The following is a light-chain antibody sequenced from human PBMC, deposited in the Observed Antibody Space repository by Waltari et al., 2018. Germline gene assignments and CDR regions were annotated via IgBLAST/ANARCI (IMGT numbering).Light chain of an antibody. CDR3: GTWDASLGGI. CDR1: SSTIGNNY. Sequence: QSVLTQPPSVSAAPGQTVTIPRSADSSTIGNNYVSWYQHFPGTAPKLLIYENNRRPSGIPDRFSGSKSGTSATLGITGLQTGDEADYYCGTWDASLGGIFGTGTKVTVL. CDR2: ENN. V-gene: IGLV1-51*02. J-gene: IGLJ1*01.